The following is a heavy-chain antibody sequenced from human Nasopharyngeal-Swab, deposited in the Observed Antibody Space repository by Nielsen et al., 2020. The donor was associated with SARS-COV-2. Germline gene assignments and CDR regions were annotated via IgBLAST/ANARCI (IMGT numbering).Heavy chain of an antibody. Sequence: WIRQPPGKGLEWIGEIYHSVSTNYNPSLKSRVTISVDKSKNQFSLKLSSVTAADTAVYYCARERLGYCSSTSCYGGERYYYYYYMDVWGKGTTVTVSS. CDR3: ARERLGYCSSTSCYGGERYYYYYYMDV. V-gene: IGHV4-4*02. CDR2: IYHSVST. D-gene: IGHD2-2*01. J-gene: IGHJ6*03.